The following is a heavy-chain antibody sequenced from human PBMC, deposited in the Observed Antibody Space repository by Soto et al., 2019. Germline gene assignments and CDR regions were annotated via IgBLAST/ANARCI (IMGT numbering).Heavy chain of an antibody. D-gene: IGHD1-26*01. CDR2: IYWDDDT. V-gene: IGHV2-5*02. J-gene: IGHJ5*01. Sequence: QITLEESGPTLVRPTQTLTLTCTFSGFALNTSGVGVAWVRRPPGKALEWLALIYWDDDTRYNPSLRSRLTNTKGNSKNPVVLTPTHLDPGDTATYHCLLRPSVGPTTTFDSWGQGSLVTVSS. CDR1: GFALNTSGVG. CDR3: LLRPSVGPTTTFDS.